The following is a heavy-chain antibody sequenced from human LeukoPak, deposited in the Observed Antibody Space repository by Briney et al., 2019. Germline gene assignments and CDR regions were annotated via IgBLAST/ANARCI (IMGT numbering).Heavy chain of an antibody. J-gene: IGHJ3*02. CDR1: GGTFSSYA. Sequence: GASVKVSCKASGGTFSSYAISWVRQAPGQGLEWMGRIIPILGIANYAQKFQGRVTITADKSTSTAYMELSSLRSEDTAVYYCARAGAVGASRGARGDAFDIWGQGTMVTVSS. CDR3: ARAGAVGASRGARGDAFDI. D-gene: IGHD1-26*01. V-gene: IGHV1-69*04. CDR2: IIPILGIA.